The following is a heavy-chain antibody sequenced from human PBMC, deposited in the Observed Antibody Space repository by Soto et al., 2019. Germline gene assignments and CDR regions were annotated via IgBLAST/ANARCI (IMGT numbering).Heavy chain of an antibody. D-gene: IGHD3-10*01. J-gene: IGHJ6*02. CDR2: FDPEDGET. Sequence: ASVKVSCKVSGYTLTELSMHWVRQAPGKGLEWMGGFDPEDGETIYAQKFQGGVTMTEDTSTDTAYMELSSLRSEDTAVYYCATFGSGVGYYYYGMDVWGQGTTVTVSS. V-gene: IGHV1-24*01. CDR1: GYTLTELS. CDR3: ATFGSGVGYYYYGMDV.